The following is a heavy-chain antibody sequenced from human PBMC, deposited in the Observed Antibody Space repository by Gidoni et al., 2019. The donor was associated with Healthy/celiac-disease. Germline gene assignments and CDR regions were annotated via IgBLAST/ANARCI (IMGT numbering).Heavy chain of an antibody. CDR2: ILLYGSDK. V-gene: IGHV3-7*01. CDR1: GCTGSRSW. D-gene: IGHD6-19*01. J-gene: IGHJ1*01. Sequence: EGQLVESGGGGVKQGGSLRRCWAAYGCTGSRSWMSWVRQAPGKGLEWVANILLYGSDKYYVDSVQCRFTLSSVNAKTSLSLQMHRLRAADTAVYSCACSPSQGGWRTEYFQPWGQGTLVTVSS. CDR3: ACSPSQGGWRTEYFQP.